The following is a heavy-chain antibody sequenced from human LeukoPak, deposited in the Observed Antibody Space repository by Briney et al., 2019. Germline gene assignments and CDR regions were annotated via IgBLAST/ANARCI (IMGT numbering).Heavy chain of an antibody. J-gene: IGHJ4*02. D-gene: IGHD2-15*01. CDR2: ISVNNAKT. CDR3: ARVGYCSGGSCCPDY. Sequence: ASVKVSCKASGYTLTSYGFSWVRQAPGQGLEWMGWISVNNAKTNYAQKFQGRVTVTTDTSTTTAYMELRSLTSDDTAVYYCARVGYCSGGSCCPDYWGQGTLVTVSS. CDR1: GYTLTSYG. V-gene: IGHV1-18*01.